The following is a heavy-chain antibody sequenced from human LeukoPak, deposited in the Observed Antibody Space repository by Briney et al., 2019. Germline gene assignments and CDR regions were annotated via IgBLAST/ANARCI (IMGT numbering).Heavy chain of an antibody. Sequence: SETLSLTCTVSGGSMISYYWNWVRQPPGKGLEWIGYIYYSGSINYNPSLKSRVTMSVDTSRNQFSLKLTSVTAADSAVYYCVRELEAFDTWGQGTLVTVSS. D-gene: IGHD3-3*02. J-gene: IGHJ5*02. V-gene: IGHV4-59*08. CDR2: IYYSGSI. CDR3: VRELEAFDT. CDR1: GGSMISYY.